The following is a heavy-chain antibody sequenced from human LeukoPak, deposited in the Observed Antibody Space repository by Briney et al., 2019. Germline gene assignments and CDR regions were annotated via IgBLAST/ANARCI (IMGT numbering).Heavy chain of an antibody. D-gene: IGHD4-23*01. V-gene: IGHV3-7*05. CDR3: ARERYGGKDY. CDR1: GFTFSTYW. J-gene: IGHJ4*02. Sequence: SGGSLRLSCAASGFTFSTYWMSWVRQAPGKGLEWVANIKEDGSVKYYVDSVKGRFTISRDNAKNSLYLQMNSLRAEDTAVYYCARERYGGKDYWGQGTLVTVSS. CDR2: IKEDGSVK.